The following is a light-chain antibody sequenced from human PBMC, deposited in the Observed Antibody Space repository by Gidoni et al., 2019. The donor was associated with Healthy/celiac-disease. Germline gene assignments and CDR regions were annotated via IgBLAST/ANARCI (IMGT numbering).Light chain of an antibody. CDR2: GAS. CDR1: QSVSSSY. J-gene: IGKJ2*04. Sequence: EIVLTQSPGTLSLSPGERATLSCRASQSVSSSYLAWYQQKPGQAPRLLIYGASSRATGIPDRFSGSGSGTDFTLTISRLEPEDFAVYYCRQYGSSPWCSFGQGTKLEIK. CDR3: RQYGSSPWCS. V-gene: IGKV3-20*01.